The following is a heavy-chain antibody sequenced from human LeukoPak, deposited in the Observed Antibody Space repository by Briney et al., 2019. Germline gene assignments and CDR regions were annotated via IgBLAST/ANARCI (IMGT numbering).Heavy chain of an antibody. CDR1: GFSLSTNGVG. CDR3: AHNWGGRYLQLDY. Sequence: SGPTLVKPTQTLTLTCTFSGFSLSTNGVGLGWIRQPPGKALEWLGIIYWDDDMRYSPSLKSRLTLTKDTSKNQVVLTMTSMDPVDTATYYCAHNWGGRYLQLDYWGQGTLVTVSS. CDR2: IYWDDDM. D-gene: IGHD1-1*01. V-gene: IGHV2-5*02. J-gene: IGHJ4*02.